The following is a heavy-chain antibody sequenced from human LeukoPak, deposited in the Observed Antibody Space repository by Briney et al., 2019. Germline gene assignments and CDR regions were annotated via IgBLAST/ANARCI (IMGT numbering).Heavy chain of an antibody. V-gene: IGHV3-7*01. D-gene: IGHD3-16*01. CDR1: GFNFRSYA. J-gene: IGHJ4*02. CDR3: ARGGSH. Sequence: PGGSLRLSCAASGFNFRSYAMHWVRQAPGKGLEWVANIKQDGNEKYYVDSVKGRFTISRDNAKNSLYLQMNSLRAEDTAVYYCARGGSHWGQGALVTVSS. CDR2: IKQDGNEK.